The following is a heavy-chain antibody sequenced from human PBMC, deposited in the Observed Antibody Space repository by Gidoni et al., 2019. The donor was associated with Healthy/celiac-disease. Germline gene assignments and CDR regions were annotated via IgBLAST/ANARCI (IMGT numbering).Heavy chain of an antibody. CDR2: IYYSGST. V-gene: IGHV4-39*01. J-gene: IGHJ5*02. D-gene: IGHD5-18*01. CDR3: ARQLIGYSYGSNWFDP. CDR1: GGSISRSSYY. Sequence: QLQLQESGPGLVKPSETLALTCNVSGGSISRSSYYWGWLRRPPGKGLVWIGSIYYSGSTDYNPSRKSRVTISVDTSKNQFSRKLSSVTAADTAVYYCARQLIGYSYGSNWFDPWDQGTLVTVSS.